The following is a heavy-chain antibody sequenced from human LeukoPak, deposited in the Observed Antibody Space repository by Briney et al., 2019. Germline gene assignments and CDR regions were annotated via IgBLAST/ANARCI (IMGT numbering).Heavy chain of an antibody. J-gene: IGHJ4*02. Sequence: ASVNVSCKASGYTFNSYDTNWVRQATGQGLEWMGWMNPNSGNTGYAQKFQGRVTMTRNTSISTAYMELSSLRSEDTAVYYCARGFRFTMVRGVIGYWGQGTLVTVSS. CDR1: GYTFNSYD. CDR2: MNPNSGNT. V-gene: IGHV1-8*01. CDR3: ARGFRFTMVRGVIGY. D-gene: IGHD3-10*01.